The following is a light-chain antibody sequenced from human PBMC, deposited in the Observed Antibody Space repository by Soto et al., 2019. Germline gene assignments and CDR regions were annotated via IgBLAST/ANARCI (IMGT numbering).Light chain of an antibody. CDR2: KAS. CDR3: QHYNSYSEA. CDR1: QSISSW. J-gene: IGKJ1*01. V-gene: IGKV1-5*03. Sequence: DIQMTQSPSTVSASVGDRVTITCRASQSISSWLAWYQHKPGKAPKLLIYKASTLKSGVPSRFSGSGSGTEFTLTISSLQPDDFATYYCQHYNSYSEAFGQGTKVDNK.